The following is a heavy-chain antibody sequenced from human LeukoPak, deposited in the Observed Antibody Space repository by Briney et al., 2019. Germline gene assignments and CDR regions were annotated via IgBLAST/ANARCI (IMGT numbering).Heavy chain of an antibody. V-gene: IGHV3-30-3*01. Sequence: GGSLRLSCAASGFTFSSYAMHWVRQAPGKGLEWVAVISYDGSNKYYADSVKGRFTISRDNSKNTLYLQMNSLRAEDTAVYYCAKDALYCSSTSCLAIYYLDYWGQGTLVTVSS. CDR2: ISYDGSNK. D-gene: IGHD2-2*01. CDR3: AKDALYCSSTSCLAIYYLDY. CDR1: GFTFSSYA. J-gene: IGHJ4*02.